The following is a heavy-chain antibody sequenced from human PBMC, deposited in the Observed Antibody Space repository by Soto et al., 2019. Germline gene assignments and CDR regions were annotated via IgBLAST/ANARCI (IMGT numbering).Heavy chain of an antibody. CDR3: ARIDIVATNYYCGMDV. CDR2: IDPSDSYT. V-gene: IGHV5-10-1*01. J-gene: IGHJ6*02. CDR1: GYSFTSYW. Sequence: GESLKISCKGSGYSFTSYWISWVRQMPGKGLEWMGRIDPSDSYTNYSPSFQGHVTISADKSISTAYLQWSSLKASDTAMYYCARIDIVATNYYCGMDVWGQGTTVTVSS. D-gene: IGHD5-12*01.